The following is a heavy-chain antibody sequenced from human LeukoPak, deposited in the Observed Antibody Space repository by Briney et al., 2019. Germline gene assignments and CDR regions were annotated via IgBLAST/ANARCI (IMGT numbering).Heavy chain of an antibody. J-gene: IGHJ4*02. CDR2: INHSGST. CDR3: ARGRYYFDY. CDR1: GGSFSGYY. Sequence: PSETLSLTCAVYGGSFSGYYWSWIRQPPGKGLEWIGEINHSGSTNYNPSLKSRVTISVDTSKNQFSLKLSSVTAADTAVYYCARGRYYFDYWGQGTLVTVSS. V-gene: IGHV4-34*01.